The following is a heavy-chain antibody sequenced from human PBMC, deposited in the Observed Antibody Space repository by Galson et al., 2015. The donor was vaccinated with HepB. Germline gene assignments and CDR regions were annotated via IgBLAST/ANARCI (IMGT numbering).Heavy chain of an antibody. CDR1: RLTLSSYT. D-gene: IGHD2-15*01. CDR2: ISYDGSHK. V-gene: IGHV3-30-3*01. Sequence: SLRLPCAASRLTLSSYTMHWVRQAPGKGLQWAAFISYDGSHKNFADSVKGRFTISRDNSRNTLYMQMHSPSLEDTAVYYCSRSFMVAANHLAGCGQGTLGTVSS. J-gene: IGHJ4*02. CDR3: SRSFMVAANHLAG.